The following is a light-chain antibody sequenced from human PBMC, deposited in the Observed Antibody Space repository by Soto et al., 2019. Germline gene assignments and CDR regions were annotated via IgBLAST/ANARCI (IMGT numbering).Light chain of an antibody. J-gene: IGLJ1*01. CDR3: ATWNDGIFV. CDR1: TSNIGRST. V-gene: IGLV1-44*01. CDR2: GNT. Sequence: QSVLTQPPSASGTPGQRVTISCSGTTSNIGRSTVSWYQQFPGAAPKLLIYGNTQRPLGVPVRFSGSKSDTSASLAISGLQSEDEADYYCATWNDGIFVFGIGTKVIV.